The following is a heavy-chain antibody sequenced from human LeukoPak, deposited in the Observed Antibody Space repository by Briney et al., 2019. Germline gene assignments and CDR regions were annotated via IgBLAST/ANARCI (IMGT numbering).Heavy chain of an antibody. Sequence: PSETLSLTCTVSGGSISSSSYYWGWIRQPPGKGLEWIGSIYYSGSTYYNPSLKSRVTISVDTSKNQFSLKLSSVTAADTAVYYCARVLVPARGADYWGQGTLVTVSS. J-gene: IGHJ4*02. CDR1: GGSISSSSYY. V-gene: IGHV4-39*07. CDR2: IYYSGST. D-gene: IGHD2-2*01. CDR3: ARVLVPARGADY.